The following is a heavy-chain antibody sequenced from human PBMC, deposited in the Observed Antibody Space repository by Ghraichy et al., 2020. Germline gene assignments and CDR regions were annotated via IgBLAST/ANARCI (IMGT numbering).Heavy chain of an antibody. CDR2: ISDDGDTT. D-gene: IGHD3-3*01. J-gene: IGHJ4*02. CDR3: ASGDFWSGYRFDY. CDR1: RFTFNNYA. V-gene: IGHV3-23*01. Sequence: GGSLRLSCAASRFTFNNYAMSWVRQAPGTGLEWVSSISDDGDTTSYADSVKGRFTVSRDKSKNTLYLQMNSLRVEDTAVYYCASGDFWSGYRFDYWGQGTLVTVSS.